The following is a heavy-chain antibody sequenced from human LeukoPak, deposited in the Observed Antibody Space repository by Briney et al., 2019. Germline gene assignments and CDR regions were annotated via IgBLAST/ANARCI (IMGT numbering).Heavy chain of an antibody. J-gene: IGHJ5*02. D-gene: IGHD5-18*01. CDR1: GGSISSYY. V-gene: IGHV4-59*01. Sequence: SETLSLTCTVSGGSISSYYWSWIRQPPGKGLEWIGYIYYSGSTSYNPSLKSRVTISVDTSKNQFSLKLSSVTAADTAVYYCARRIQLWSWWFDPWGQGTLVTVSS. CDR3: ARRIQLWSWWFDP. CDR2: IYYSGST.